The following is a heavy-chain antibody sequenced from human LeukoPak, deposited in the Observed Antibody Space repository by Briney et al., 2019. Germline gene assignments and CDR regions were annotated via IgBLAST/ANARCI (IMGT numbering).Heavy chain of an antibody. V-gene: IGHV3-7*04. Sequence: GGSLRLSCAASGFTFSTYWMSWVRQAPGKGLEWVANIKQDGSEKYYVDPVKGRFTISRDNAKNSLYLQMNSLRAEDTAAYYCARVGLSSGSYDTCWGQGTLVTVSS. J-gene: IGHJ4*02. D-gene: IGHD3-10*01. CDR3: ARVGLSSGSYDTC. CDR1: GFTFSTYW. CDR2: IKQDGSEK.